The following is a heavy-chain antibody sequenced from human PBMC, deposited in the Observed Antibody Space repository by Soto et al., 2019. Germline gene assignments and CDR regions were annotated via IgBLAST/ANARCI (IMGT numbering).Heavy chain of an antibody. Sequence: PGGSLRLSCAASGFTFSSYAMHWVRQAPGKGLEWVAVISYDGSNKYYADSVKGRFTISRDNSKNTLYLQMNSLRAEDTAVYYCARSPGRWHDSSGRHFDYWGQGTLVTVPS. J-gene: IGHJ4*02. CDR2: ISYDGSNK. D-gene: IGHD3-22*01. CDR1: GFTFSSYA. V-gene: IGHV3-30-3*01. CDR3: ARSPGRWHDSSGRHFDY.